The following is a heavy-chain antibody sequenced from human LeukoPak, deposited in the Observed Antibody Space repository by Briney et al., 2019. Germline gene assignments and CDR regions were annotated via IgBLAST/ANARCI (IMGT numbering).Heavy chain of an antibody. CDR2: ISGSSTYI. Sequence: GGSLRLSYAASGVAFSNDGMNWVRQAPGQGLEWVSSISGSSTYIYYADSVKGRFTISRDNAKSSLYLQMDSLRAEDTAVYYCARERACGASSCVAYYFDSWGQGTLVTVSS. V-gene: IGHV3-21*01. CDR1: GVAFSNDG. D-gene: IGHD2-2*01. J-gene: IGHJ4*02. CDR3: ARERACGASSCVAYYFDS.